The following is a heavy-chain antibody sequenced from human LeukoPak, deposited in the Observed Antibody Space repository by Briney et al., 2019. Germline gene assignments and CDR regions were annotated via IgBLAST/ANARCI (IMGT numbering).Heavy chain of an antibody. V-gene: IGHV4-59*01. CDR3: ARHAGYCSGGSCYPRFP. Sequence: SETLSLTCTVSGGSISRDYWSWIRQPPGKGLEWIGYIYYTGSTNYNPSLNSRVTISLETSKNQFSLNLSSVTAADTAVYYCARHAGYCSGGSCYPRFPWGQGTLVTVSS. CDR1: GGSISRDY. D-gene: IGHD2-15*01. CDR2: IYYTGST. J-gene: IGHJ5*02.